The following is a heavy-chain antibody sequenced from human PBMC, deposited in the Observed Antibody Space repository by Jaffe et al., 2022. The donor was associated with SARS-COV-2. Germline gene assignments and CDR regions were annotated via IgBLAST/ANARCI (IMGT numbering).Heavy chain of an antibody. Sequence: EVHLLESGGGLVQAGGSLTLSCAASGFSVTNYAMTWVRQAPGKGLEWVSSISESDDSTYYADSVKGRFTFSRDRSESTLFLRMNSLRAEDTAVYYCAKAKGDDSPILTRRPWWAGDDSAMPTRRPWWVGKPAREAVRPPQNVIDCWGQGTLVTVSS. CDR3: AKAKGDDSPILTRRPWWAGDDSAMPTRRPWWVGKPAREAVRPPQNVIDC. D-gene: IGHD2-15*01. V-gene: IGHV3-23*01. CDR1: GFSVTNYA. CDR2: ISESDDST. J-gene: IGHJ4*02.